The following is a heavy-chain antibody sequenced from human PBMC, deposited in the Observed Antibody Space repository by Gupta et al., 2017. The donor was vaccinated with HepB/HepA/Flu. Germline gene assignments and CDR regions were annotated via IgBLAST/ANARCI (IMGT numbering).Heavy chain of an antibody. Sequence: EVQVVESGGGLVQPGGSLRLSCAASGFTFSSYWMSWVRHVPGKGLEWVADIKEDGSQKYYVDSVKGRFSISRDNAKNSLYLQMNSLRAEDAAMYYCARGPIAAATKFDYWGQGTLVTVSS. V-gene: IGHV3-7*01. CDR1: GFTFSSYW. D-gene: IGHD6-13*01. CDR3: ARGPIAAATKFDY. J-gene: IGHJ4*02. CDR2: IKEDGSQK.